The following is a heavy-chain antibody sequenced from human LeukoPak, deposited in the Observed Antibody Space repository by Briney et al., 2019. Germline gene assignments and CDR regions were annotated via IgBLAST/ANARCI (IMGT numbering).Heavy chain of an antibody. Sequence: GGSLRLSCAASGFTYSSYWMTWFRQAPGKGLEWVANIKQDGSEKYYVDSVKGRFTISRDNAKNALYLQMNSLRAEDTAVYYCAGGSGWLSDCWGQGTLVTVSS. CDR2: IKQDGSEK. V-gene: IGHV3-7*01. CDR3: AGGSGWLSDC. D-gene: IGHD6-19*01. CDR1: GFTYSSYW. J-gene: IGHJ4*02.